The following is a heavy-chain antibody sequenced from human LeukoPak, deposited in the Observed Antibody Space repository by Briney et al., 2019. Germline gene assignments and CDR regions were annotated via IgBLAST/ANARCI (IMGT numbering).Heavy chain of an antibody. Sequence: SVKVSCKASGGTFSSYAISWVRQAPGQGLEWMGGIIPIFGTANYAQKFQGRVTITADESTSTAYMELSSLRSEDTAVYYCAKSPATVTKNYYYYAMDVWGQGTTVTVSS. CDR1: GGTFSSYA. J-gene: IGHJ6*02. CDR2: IIPIFGTA. V-gene: IGHV1-69*13. CDR3: AKSPATVTKNYYYYAMDV. D-gene: IGHD4-17*01.